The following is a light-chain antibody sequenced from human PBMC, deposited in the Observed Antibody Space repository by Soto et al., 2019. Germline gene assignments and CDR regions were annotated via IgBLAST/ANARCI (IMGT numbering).Light chain of an antibody. CDR3: MQALQIRVE. J-gene: IGKJ1*01. CDR1: QSLLHTNGYNY. CDR2: LGS. V-gene: IGKV2-28*01. Sequence: DSVMTQSPLSLSVTPGEPASISCRSSQSLLHTNGYNYLDWYLQRPGQSPLLLIYLGSHRASGVPERFSGSGSGTDFTLKISRVEAEDVGVYYCMQALQIRVEFGQGTKVQI.